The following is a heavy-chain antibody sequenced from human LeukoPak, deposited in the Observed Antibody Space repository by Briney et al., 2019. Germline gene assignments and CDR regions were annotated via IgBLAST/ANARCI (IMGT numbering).Heavy chain of an antibody. CDR3: ARHRGKAAHFIY. J-gene: IGHJ4*02. CDR2: ISSSSSYI. V-gene: IGHV3-21*01. CDR1: GFTFSSYE. D-gene: IGHD3-10*01. Sequence: GGSLRLSCAASGFTFSSYEMNWVRQAPGKGLEWVSSISSSSSYIYYADSVKGRFTISRDNAKNSLYLQMNSLRAEDTAVYYCARHRGKAAHFIYWGQGTLVTVSS.